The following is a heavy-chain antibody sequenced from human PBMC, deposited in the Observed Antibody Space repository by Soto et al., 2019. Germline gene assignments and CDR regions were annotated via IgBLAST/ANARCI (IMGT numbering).Heavy chain of an antibody. CDR3: ARRGTTGGLDV. J-gene: IGHJ4*02. CDR2: TSYDGSNK. Sequence: QVQLVESGGGVVQPGASLRLSCVGSGFTFRSYVIHWVRQAPGKGLEWVALTSYDGSNKYYDDSVKGRFTISRDNSRYTVDLHMDSLRLEDTALYYCARRGTTGGLDVWGQGTLVSVSS. D-gene: IGHD1-1*01. V-gene: IGHV3-30*19. CDR1: GFTFRSYV.